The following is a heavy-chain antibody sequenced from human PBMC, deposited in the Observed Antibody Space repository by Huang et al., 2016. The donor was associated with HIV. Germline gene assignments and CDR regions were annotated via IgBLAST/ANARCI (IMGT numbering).Heavy chain of an antibody. Sequence: QVQLHQRGAGLLKPSETLSLTCSVYGGSFSGYYWSWIRQTPGKGLEWIGEITHSGSTNYNASLRRRITISERTTKNQFSQKQSAGTAADTAVYYCARDHRDGSGSYDYWGQGTLVTVSS. J-gene: IGHJ4*02. CDR2: ITHSGST. V-gene: IGHV4-34*01. CDR1: GGSFSGYY. CDR3: ARDHRDGSGSYDY. D-gene: IGHD3-10*01.